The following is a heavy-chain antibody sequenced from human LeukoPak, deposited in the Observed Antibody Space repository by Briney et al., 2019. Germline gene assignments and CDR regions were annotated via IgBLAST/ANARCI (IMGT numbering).Heavy chain of an antibody. J-gene: IGHJ4*02. CDR3: AREGAVVVVAAVLDY. V-gene: IGHV1-2*02. D-gene: IGHD2-15*01. CDR2: INPNSGGT. Sequence: ASVKVSCKASGYTYTGYYMHWVRQAPGQGLEWMGWINPNSGGTNYAQKFQGRVTMTRDTSISTAYMELSRLRSDGTAVYYCAREGAVVVVAAVLDYWGQGTLVTVSS. CDR1: GYTYTGYY.